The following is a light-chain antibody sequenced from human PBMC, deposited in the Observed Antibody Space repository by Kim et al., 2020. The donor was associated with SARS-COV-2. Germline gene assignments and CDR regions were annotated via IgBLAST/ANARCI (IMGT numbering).Light chain of an antibody. CDR1: QNVSNN. Sequence: SVSPGERATHSCRASQNVSNNLAWYQQKPGQSPRLLIYDASTRATGFPARFSGSGSVTEFTLTISSLQSEDFAIYFCQQYHHWRSFGQGTKVDIK. CDR3: QQYHHWRS. CDR2: DAS. V-gene: IGKV3-15*01. J-gene: IGKJ1*01.